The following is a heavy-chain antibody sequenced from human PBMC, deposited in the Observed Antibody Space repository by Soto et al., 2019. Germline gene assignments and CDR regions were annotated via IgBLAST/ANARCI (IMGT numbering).Heavy chain of an antibody. D-gene: IGHD3-16*01. V-gene: IGHV1-18*04. CDR2: XSAXXXXX. J-gene: IGHJ4*02. Sequence: EASVKVSCKASGYSFTDYHIHWVRQAPGQGLEWXGWXSAXXXXXNXXXKLQGRVTMTTDTSTSTAYMELRSLRSDDTAVYYCARGQWGLPFDYWGQGTLVTVSS. CDR1: GYSFTDYH. CDR3: ARGQWGLPFDY.